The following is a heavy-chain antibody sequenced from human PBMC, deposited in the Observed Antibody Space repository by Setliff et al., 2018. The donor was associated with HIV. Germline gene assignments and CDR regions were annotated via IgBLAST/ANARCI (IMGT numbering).Heavy chain of an antibody. Sequence: ASVKVSCKASGYTFNSNYMHWVRQAPGQGLEWMGLINPTGAITFYPQKFQARVTMTRDTSTSTVYLELRSLRSEDTAVYYCATEGAGGSYQRASALDVWGQGTMVTVSS. CDR3: ATEGAGGSYQRASALDV. J-gene: IGHJ3*01. CDR1: GYTFNSNY. D-gene: IGHD1-26*01. V-gene: IGHV1-46*02. CDR2: INPTGAIT.